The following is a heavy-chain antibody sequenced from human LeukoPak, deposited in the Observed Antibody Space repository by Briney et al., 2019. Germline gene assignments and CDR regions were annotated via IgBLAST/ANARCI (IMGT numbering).Heavy chain of an antibody. J-gene: IGHJ4*02. V-gene: IGHV3-33*01. CDR3: ARDLFLYSSSWPLGY. CDR2: IWYDGSNK. Sequence: SCKASGGTFSSYAMHWVRQAPGKGLEWVAVIWYDGSNKYYADSVKGRFTISRDNSKNTLYLQMNSLRAEDTAVYYCARDLFLYSSSWPLGYWGQGTLVTVSS. D-gene: IGHD6-13*01. CDR1: GGTFSSYA.